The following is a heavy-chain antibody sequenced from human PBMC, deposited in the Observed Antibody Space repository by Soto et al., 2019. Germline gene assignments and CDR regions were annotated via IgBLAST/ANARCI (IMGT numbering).Heavy chain of an antibody. Sequence: SVKVSCKASGGTFSSYAISWVRQAPGQGLEWMGGIIPIFGTANYAQKFQGRVTITADKSTSTAYMELSSLRSEDTVVYYCATPGPPYDSSGYYYYFDYWGQGTLVTVSS. V-gene: IGHV1-69*06. J-gene: IGHJ4*02. CDR1: GGTFSSYA. CDR2: IIPIFGTA. CDR3: ATPGPPYDSSGYYYYFDY. D-gene: IGHD3-22*01.